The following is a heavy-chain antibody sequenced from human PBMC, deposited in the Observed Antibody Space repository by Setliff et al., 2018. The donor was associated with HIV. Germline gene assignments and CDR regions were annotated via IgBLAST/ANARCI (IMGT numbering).Heavy chain of an antibody. J-gene: IGHJ3*01. CDR3: AKQRYYDGNDGFDV. V-gene: IGHV3-23*01. Sequence: PGGSLRLSCVASGFNFSTYAINWVRLAPGKGLEWVSSISGSGYPYYADSVKGRFTISRDNSKNTLFLQMDSLRAEDTALYYCAKQRYYDGNDGFDVWGQGTMVTVSS. CDR1: GFNFSTYA. D-gene: IGHD3-3*01. CDR2: ISGSGYP.